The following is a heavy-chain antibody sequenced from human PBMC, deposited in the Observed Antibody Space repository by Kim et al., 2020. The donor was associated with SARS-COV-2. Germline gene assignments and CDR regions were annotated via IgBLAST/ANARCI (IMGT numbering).Heavy chain of an antibody. V-gene: IGHV5-10-1*01. Sequence: YSPSFQGHVTISADKSISTAYLQWRSLKASDTAMYYCARQPTYSSGYFDYWGQGTLVTVSS. J-gene: IGHJ4*02. D-gene: IGHD6-19*01. CDR3: ARQPTYSSGYFDY.